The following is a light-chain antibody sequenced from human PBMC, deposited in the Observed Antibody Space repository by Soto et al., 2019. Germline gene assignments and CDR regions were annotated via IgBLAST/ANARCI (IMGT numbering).Light chain of an antibody. Sequence: DIVMTQSPATLSVSPGERATLSCRASQTVSSNLAWYQQKPGQAPRLLMYGATTRATGIPARFSGSGSGTEFTLTISSLQSEDFADYYCQQYNNWPWTFGQGTKVEIK. CDR1: QTVSSN. CDR2: GAT. J-gene: IGKJ1*01. CDR3: QQYNNWPWT. V-gene: IGKV3-15*01.